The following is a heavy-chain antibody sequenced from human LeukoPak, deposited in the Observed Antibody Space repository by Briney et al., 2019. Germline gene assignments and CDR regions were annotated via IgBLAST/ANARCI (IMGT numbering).Heavy chain of an antibody. CDR2: INPNSGGT. CDR3: ARDPSGITGSDY. Sequence: GSVRVSCKASGYTFTSYDINWVRQAPGQGLEWMGWINPNSGGTNYAQKFQGRVTMTRDTSISTAYMELSRLRSDDTAVYYCARDPSGITGSDYWGQGTLVTVSS. V-gene: IGHV1-2*02. D-gene: IGHD1-20*01. J-gene: IGHJ4*02. CDR1: GYTFTSYD.